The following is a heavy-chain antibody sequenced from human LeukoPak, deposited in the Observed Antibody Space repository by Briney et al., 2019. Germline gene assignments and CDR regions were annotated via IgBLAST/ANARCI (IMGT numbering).Heavy chain of an antibody. CDR2: INSSGGST. CDR3: AKVDTAMIVDY. V-gene: IGHV3-23*01. J-gene: IGHJ4*02. Sequence: GGSLRLSCAASGFTFSSYAMSWVRQAPGKGLEWVSGINSSGGSTYYADSVEGRFTISRDNAKNTLYLQMNSLRAEDTAVYYCAKVDTAMIVDYWGQGTLVTVSS. D-gene: IGHD5-18*01. CDR1: GFTFSSYA.